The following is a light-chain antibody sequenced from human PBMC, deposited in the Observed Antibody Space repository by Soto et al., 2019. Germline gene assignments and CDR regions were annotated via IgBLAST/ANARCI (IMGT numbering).Light chain of an antibody. CDR2: GAS. CDR3: QQYGNSPYT. Sequence: ETVLTQSPGTLSLSPGERATLSCRSSQTVSRNFLAWYQQKPGQAPRLLIYGASSRATGIPDRFSGSGSGTDFTLTISRLEPEDFAVYYCQQYGNSPYTFGQGTKVDIK. J-gene: IGKJ2*01. CDR1: QTVSRNF. V-gene: IGKV3-20*01.